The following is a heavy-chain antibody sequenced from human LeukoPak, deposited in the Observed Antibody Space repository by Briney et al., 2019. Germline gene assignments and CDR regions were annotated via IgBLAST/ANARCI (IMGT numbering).Heavy chain of an antibody. V-gene: IGHV3-7*01. Sequence: HPGGSLRLSCAASGFTFSSYSMNWVRQAPGKGLEWVANIKQDGSEKYYVDSVKGRFTISRDNAKNSLYLQMNSLRAEDTAVYYCAKEVGGSGSFWGQGTLVTVSS. CDR3: AKEVGGSGSF. J-gene: IGHJ4*02. D-gene: IGHD3-10*01. CDR2: IKQDGSEK. CDR1: GFTFSSYS.